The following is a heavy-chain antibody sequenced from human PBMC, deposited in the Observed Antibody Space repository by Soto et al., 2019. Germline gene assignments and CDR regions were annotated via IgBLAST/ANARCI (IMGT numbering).Heavy chain of an antibody. D-gene: IGHD6-19*01. J-gene: IGHJ5*02. CDR2: ISGSGGST. CDR3: AKDPGYSSGWYLPYNWFDP. Sequence: PGGSLRLSCAASGFTFSSYAMSWVRQAPGKGLEWVSAISGSGGSTYYADSVKGRFTISRDNSKNTLYLQMNSLRAEDTAVYYCAKDPGYSSGWYLPYNWFDPWGQGTLVTVSS. V-gene: IGHV3-23*01. CDR1: GFTFSSYA.